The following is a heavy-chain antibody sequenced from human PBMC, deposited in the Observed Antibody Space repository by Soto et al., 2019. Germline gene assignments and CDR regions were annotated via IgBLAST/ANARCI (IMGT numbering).Heavy chain of an antibody. D-gene: IGHD2-15*01. CDR3: AKALSGGHDY. J-gene: IGHJ4*02. V-gene: IGHV3-23*01. Sequence: EVQLLESGGGLVQPGGSLRLSCAASGFTFSVYAMSWVRQAPGKGLECVSGISGRGGSTSYADSVKGRFPISRDNSKTPPRLPIHSLRAEHTAVYYCAKALSGGHDYWCPGTLVTFSS. CDR1: GFTFSVYA. CDR2: ISGRGGST.